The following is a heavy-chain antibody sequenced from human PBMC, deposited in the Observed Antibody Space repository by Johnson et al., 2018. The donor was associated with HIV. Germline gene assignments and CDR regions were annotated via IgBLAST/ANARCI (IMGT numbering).Heavy chain of an antibody. V-gene: IGHV3-11*04. CDR1: GFTFTDYY. D-gene: IGHD6-19*01. J-gene: IGHJ3*02. CDR2: ISTSGGGI. CDR3: ARVRRSGWYDNDAFDI. Sequence: QVQLVESGGSLVKPGGSMRLSCAASGFTFTDYYMTWIRQAPGKGLEWVSHISTSGGGIYYADSVKGRFTISRDNARNSLYLQMNSLIPEDTAVYYCARVRRSGWYDNDAFDIWGQGTMVTVSS.